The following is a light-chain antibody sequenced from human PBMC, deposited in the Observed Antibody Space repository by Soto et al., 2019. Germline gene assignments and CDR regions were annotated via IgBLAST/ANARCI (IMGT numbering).Light chain of an antibody. CDR1: SSNIGAGYD. CDR2: DPN. Sequence: QPVLTQPPSVSGAPGQRVTISCTGSSSNIGAGYDVHWYQQIPGTAPKLLIYDPNNRPSGVPDRFSGSKSGTSASLAITGLQAEDEADYYCQSYDTSLTGWVFGGGTQLTVL. CDR3: QSYDTSLTGWV. V-gene: IGLV1-40*01. J-gene: IGLJ3*02.